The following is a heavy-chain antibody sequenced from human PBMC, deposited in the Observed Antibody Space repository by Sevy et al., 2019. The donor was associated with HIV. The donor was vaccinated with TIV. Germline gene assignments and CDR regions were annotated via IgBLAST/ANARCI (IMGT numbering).Heavy chain of an antibody. D-gene: IGHD3-16*01. J-gene: IGHJ4*02. CDR3: ARSGGAPRPDSASCCKD. Sequence: GGSLRLSCAASGFTFSSYWMTWVRQAPGKGLEWVANINQDGSEKYYVESVKGRFIISRDNAKNSLYLQMNSLRVEDTALYYGARSGGAPRPDSASCCKDWCQGTVVTVSS. V-gene: IGHV3-7*01. CDR1: GFTFSSYW. CDR2: INQDGSEK.